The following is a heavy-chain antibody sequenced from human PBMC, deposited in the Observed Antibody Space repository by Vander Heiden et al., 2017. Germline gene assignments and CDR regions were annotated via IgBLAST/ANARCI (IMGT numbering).Heavy chain of an antibody. CDR2: IYPGASDT. D-gene: IGHD3-16*02. CDR1: GYRFTSYW. V-gene: IGHV5-51*01. CDR3: ARTNYDYVWGSYRNTKFDY. J-gene: IGHJ4*02. Sequence: EVQLVQSGAEVKQPGESLKISCKGSGYRFTSYWIGWVRQMPGKGLEWMGTIYPGASDTRCSPSFQGQVTISADKSISSAYLQWSSLKASDTAMYYCARTNYDYVWGSYRNTKFDYWGQGTLVTVSS.